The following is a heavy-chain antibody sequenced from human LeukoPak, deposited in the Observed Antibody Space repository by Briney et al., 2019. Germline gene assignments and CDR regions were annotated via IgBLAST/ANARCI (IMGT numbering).Heavy chain of an antibody. D-gene: IGHD2-2*01. J-gene: IGHJ6*03. CDR2: INPNSGGT. CDR3: ARVRSYVVVPAAIYAALPVPHYYMDV. CDR1: GYTFTSYG. Sequence: ASVKVSCKASGYTFTSYGISWVRQAPGQGLEWMGWINPNSGGTNYAQKFQGRVTMTRDTSISIAYMELSRLRSDDTAVYYCARVRSYVVVPAAIYAALPVPHYYMDVWGKGTTVTVSS. V-gene: IGHV1-2*02.